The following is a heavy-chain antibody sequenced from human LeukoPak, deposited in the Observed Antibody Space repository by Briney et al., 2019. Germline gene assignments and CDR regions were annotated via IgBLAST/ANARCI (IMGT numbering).Heavy chain of an antibody. J-gene: IGHJ4*02. CDR2: ISYDGSNK. Sequence: GGSLRLSCAASGFTFSSYSMNWVRQAPGKGLEWVAVISYDGSNKYYADSVKGRFTISRDNPKNTVYLQMNSLRDEDTAVYYCAKDGAGRHYFDYWGQGTLVTVSS. V-gene: IGHV3-30*18. CDR1: GFTFSSYS. D-gene: IGHD3-16*01. CDR3: AKDGAGRHYFDY.